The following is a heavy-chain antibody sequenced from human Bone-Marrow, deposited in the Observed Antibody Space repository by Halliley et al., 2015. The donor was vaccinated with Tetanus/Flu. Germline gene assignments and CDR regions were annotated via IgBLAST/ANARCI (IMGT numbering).Heavy chain of an antibody. Sequence: SSSYRKYADSVQGRFTISRDNAKNSLYLHMNSLRADDTAVYYCVRITSPGVIADYYGMDVWGQGTTVTVSS. CDR2: SSSYR. V-gene: IGHV3-11*03. J-gene: IGHJ6*02. D-gene: IGHD3-10*01. CDR3: VRITSPGVIADYYGMDV.